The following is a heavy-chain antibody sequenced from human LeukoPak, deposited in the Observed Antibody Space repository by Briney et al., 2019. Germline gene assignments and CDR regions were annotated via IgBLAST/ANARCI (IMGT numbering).Heavy chain of an antibody. CDR3: ARDRGYSYDYDLDY. D-gene: IGHD5-18*01. Sequence: GGSLRLSCATSGFSFGSYWMSWVRQAPGKGLEWVANIKQDESEKYYVDSVKGRFTISRDNSKNTLYLQMNSLRAEDTAVYYCARDRGYSYDYDLDYWGQGTLVTVSS. J-gene: IGHJ4*02. CDR1: GFSFGSYW. CDR2: IKQDESEK. V-gene: IGHV3-7*01.